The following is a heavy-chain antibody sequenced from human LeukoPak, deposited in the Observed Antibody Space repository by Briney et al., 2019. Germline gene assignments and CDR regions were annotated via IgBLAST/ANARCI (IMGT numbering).Heavy chain of an antibody. V-gene: IGHV3-23*01. CDR1: GFTFSSYA. CDR2: ISGSGGST. Sequence: PGGSLRLSCAASGFTFSSYAMSWVCQAPGKGLEWVSAISGSGGSTYYADSVKGRFTISRDNSKNTLYLQMNSLRAEDTAVYYCASPKGIVGAIGDYWGQGTLVTVSS. D-gene: IGHD1-26*01. J-gene: IGHJ4*02. CDR3: ASPKGIVGAIGDY.